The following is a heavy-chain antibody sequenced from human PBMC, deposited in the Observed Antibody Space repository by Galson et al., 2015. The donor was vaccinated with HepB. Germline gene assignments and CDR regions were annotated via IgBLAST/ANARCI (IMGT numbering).Heavy chain of an antibody. CDR3: ARNLYTYGFFNY. CDR2: IDPTDSST. Sequence: QSGAEVKKPGESLRISCKASGYSFTGYWIGWVRQMPGKGLERMGTIDPTDSSTNYSPSFQGRVTISADKSISTAYLQWNSLRASDTAIYYCARNLYTYGFFNYWGQGSLVTVSS. J-gene: IGHJ4*02. CDR1: GYSFTGYW. D-gene: IGHD5-18*01. V-gene: IGHV5-10-1*01.